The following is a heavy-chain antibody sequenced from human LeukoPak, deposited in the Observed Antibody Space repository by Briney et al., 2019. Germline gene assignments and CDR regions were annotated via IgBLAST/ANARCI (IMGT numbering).Heavy chain of an antibody. V-gene: IGHV3-53*01. Sequence: GGSLRLSCAASGFTVSSNYMSWVRQAPGKGLEWVSVIYSGASTYYADSVKGRFTISRDNSKNTLYLQMNSLRAEDTAVYYCAREGDGYRTTGYFDYSGQGTLVTVSS. J-gene: IGHJ4*02. CDR3: AREGDGYRTTGYFDY. D-gene: IGHD5-24*01. CDR2: IYSGAST. CDR1: GFTVSSNY.